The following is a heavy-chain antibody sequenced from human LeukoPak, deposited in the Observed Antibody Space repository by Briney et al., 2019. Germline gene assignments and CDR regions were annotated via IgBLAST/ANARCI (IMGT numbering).Heavy chain of an antibody. Sequence: GGSLRLSCAASGFTFSSYGMHWVRQAPGKGLEWVAFIRYDGSNKYYADSVKGRFTISRDNSKNTLYLQMNSLRAEDTAVYYCAKTAAIVVVAAANDYWGQGTLVTVSS. CDR2: IRYDGSNK. D-gene: IGHD2-15*01. J-gene: IGHJ4*02. CDR1: GFTFSSYG. CDR3: AKTAAIVVVAAANDY. V-gene: IGHV3-30*02.